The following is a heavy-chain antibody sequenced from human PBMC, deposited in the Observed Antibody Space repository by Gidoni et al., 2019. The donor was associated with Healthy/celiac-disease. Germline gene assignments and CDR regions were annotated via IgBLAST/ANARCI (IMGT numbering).Heavy chain of an antibody. CDR2: IYYSGST. J-gene: IGHJ5*02. CDR1: GGSIRSYY. Sequence: QVQLQESGPGLVKPSETLSLTCTVSGGSIRSYYWSWIRQPPGKGLEWIGYIYYSGSTNYNPSLKSRVTISVDTSKNQFSLKLSSVTAADTAVYYCARGVAAAGPSINWFDPWGQGTLVTVSS. V-gene: IGHV4-59*01. D-gene: IGHD6-13*01. CDR3: ARGVAAAGPSINWFDP.